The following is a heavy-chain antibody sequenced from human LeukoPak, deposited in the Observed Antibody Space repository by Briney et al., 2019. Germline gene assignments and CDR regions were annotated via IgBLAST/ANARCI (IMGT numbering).Heavy chain of an antibody. V-gene: IGHV3-48*03. CDR1: GFTFSSYE. Sequence: PGGSLRLSCAASGFTFSSYEMNWVRQAPGKVLEWVSYISSSGFTIYYADSVKGRFTISRDNAKNSLYLQMNSLRAEDTAVYYCARGDYGDYRVDYWGQGTLVTVSS. CDR3: ARGDYGDYRVDY. CDR2: ISSSGFTI. D-gene: IGHD4-17*01. J-gene: IGHJ4*02.